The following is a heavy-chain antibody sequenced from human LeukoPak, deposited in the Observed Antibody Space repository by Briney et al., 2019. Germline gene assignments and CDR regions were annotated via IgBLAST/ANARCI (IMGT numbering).Heavy chain of an antibody. D-gene: IGHD3-22*01. V-gene: IGHV4-61*02. CDR1: GGSISSGSYY. CDR3: ASDSYYYDSSGYFSHWFDP. CDR2: IYTNGST. Sequence: PSETLSLTCTVSGGSISSGSYYWSWIRQPAGKGLEPIGRIYTNGSTNYNPSLKSRVTISVDTSKNQFSLKLSSVTAADTAVYYCASDSYYYDSSGYFSHWFDPWGQGTLVTVSS. J-gene: IGHJ5*02.